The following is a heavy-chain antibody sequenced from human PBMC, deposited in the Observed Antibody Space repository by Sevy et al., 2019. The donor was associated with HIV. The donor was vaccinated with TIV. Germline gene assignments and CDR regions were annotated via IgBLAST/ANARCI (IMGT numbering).Heavy chain of an antibody. CDR1: GGSITSLY. V-gene: IGHV4-59*08. D-gene: IGHD1-26*01. CDR2: IYYNGHI. CDR3: AGENAWGRGYS. J-gene: IGHJ4*02. Sequence: ETLSLTCTVSGGSITSLYWNWIRQPPGKGLEWIANIYYNGHIKYNPSLKSRVTLSLDTSKNQFSLRLSSVTAADTAMYYCAGENAWGRGYSWGQGTLVTVSS.